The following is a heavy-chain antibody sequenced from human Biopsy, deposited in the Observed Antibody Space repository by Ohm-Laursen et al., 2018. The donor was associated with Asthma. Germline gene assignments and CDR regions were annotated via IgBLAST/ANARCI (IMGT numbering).Heavy chain of an antibody. J-gene: IGHJ4*02. CDR2: ISLNTGDA. CDR3: ARAPYSDAIDS. CDR1: GFPFTASY. Sequence: ASVKVSCKPSGFPFTASYIHWVRQAPGQGLEWMGWISLNTGDANLAQKFRGWVTMTRDTSISTAYLVLSGLKSHDTAVYYCARAPYSDAIDSWGQGTLVAVSS. D-gene: IGHD1-26*01. V-gene: IGHV1-2*04.